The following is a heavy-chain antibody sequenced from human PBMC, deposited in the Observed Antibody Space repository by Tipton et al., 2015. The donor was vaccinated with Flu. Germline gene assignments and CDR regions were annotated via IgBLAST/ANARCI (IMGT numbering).Heavy chain of an antibody. J-gene: IGHJ3*02. V-gene: IGHV4-4*07. CDR1: GGSLSSFY. CDR2: IYTSGST. D-gene: IGHD2-8*02. Sequence: TLSLTCTVSGGSLSSFYWSWIRQPAGKGLEWIGRIYTSGSTKYNPSLKSRLSMSVDTSKNQFSLKLGSVTAGDTAVYYCARRDCAGGICYSRVYDAFDIWGQGTLVAVSS. CDR3: ARRDCAGGICYSRVYDAFDI.